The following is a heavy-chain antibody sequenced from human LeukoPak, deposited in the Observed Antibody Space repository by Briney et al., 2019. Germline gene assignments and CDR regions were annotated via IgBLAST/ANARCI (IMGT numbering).Heavy chain of an antibody. J-gene: IGHJ4*02. D-gene: IGHD5-24*01. V-gene: IGHV1-69*06. CDR2: IIPIFGTA. CDR1: GGTFSSYA. Sequence: GASVKVSCKASGGTFSSYAISWVRQAPGQGLEWMGGIIPIFGTANYAQKFQGRVTITADKSTSTAYMELSSLRSEDTAVYYCARVERWLQLGIFDYWGQGTLVTVSS. CDR3: ARVERWLQLGIFDY.